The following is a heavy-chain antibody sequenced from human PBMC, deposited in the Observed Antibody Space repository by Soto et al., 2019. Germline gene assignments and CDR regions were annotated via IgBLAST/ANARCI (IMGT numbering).Heavy chain of an antibody. CDR3: ARMETFGSLNWFDP. J-gene: IGHJ5*02. Sequence: ASVKVSCKASGYSFTNNDVSWLRQSTGQGLEWMGWMNPGSGDTGYAQKFQGRVTMTRDISIATAYMELSSLRSDDTAIYYCARMETFGSLNWFDPWGQGTLVTVSS. CDR1: GYSFTNND. CDR2: MNPGSGDT. D-gene: IGHD3-16*01. V-gene: IGHV1-8*01.